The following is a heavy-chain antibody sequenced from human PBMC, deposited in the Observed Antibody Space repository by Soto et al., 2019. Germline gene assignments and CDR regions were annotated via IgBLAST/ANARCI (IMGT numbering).Heavy chain of an antibody. V-gene: IGHV3-7*01. J-gene: IGHJ3*02. CDR3: ARDSYEGYCSGGSCYSDI. D-gene: IGHD2-15*01. Sequence: EVQLVESGGGLVQPGGSLRLSCAASGFTFSSYWMSWVRQAPGKGLEWVANIKQDGSEKYYVDSVKGRFTISRDNAKNSLYLQMNSLRAEDTAVYYCARDSYEGYCSGGSCYSDIWGQGTMFTVSS. CDR1: GFTFSSYW. CDR2: IKQDGSEK.